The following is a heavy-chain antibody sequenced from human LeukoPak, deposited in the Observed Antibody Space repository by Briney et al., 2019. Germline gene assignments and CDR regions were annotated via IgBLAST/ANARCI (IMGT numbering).Heavy chain of an antibody. J-gene: IGHJ4*02. CDR2: ISGSGGST. D-gene: IGHD1-26*01. V-gene: IGHV3-23*01. CDR3: AKDPRIVGASY. CDR1: GFTFSSYA. Sequence: GRSQRLSCAASGFTFSSYAMSWVRQAPGRGLEWVSAISGSGGSTYYADSVKGRFTISRDNSKNTLYLQMNSLRAEDTAVYYCAKDPRIVGASYWGQGTLVTVSS.